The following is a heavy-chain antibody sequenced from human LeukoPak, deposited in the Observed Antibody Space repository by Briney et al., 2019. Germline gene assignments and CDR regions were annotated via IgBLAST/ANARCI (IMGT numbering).Heavy chain of an antibody. CDR2: IYHSGST. CDR3: ARGSLVGATGWTFDY. CDR1: GGSISSGGYY. J-gene: IGHJ4*02. Sequence: SETLSLTCTVSGGSISSGGYYWSWIRQPPGKGLEWIGYIYHSGSTYYNPSLKSRVTIPVDRSKNQFSLKLSSVTAADTAVYYCARGSLVGATGWTFDYWGQGTLVTVSS. D-gene: IGHD1-26*01. V-gene: IGHV4-30-2*01.